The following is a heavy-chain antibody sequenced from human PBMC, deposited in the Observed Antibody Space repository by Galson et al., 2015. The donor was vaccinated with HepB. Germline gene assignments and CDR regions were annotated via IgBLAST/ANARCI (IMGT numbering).Heavy chain of an antibody. CDR3: ARDHMIVVSNYYYYGMDV. CDR1: GFTFSSYA. CDR2: ISYDGSNK. D-gene: IGHD3-22*01. J-gene: IGHJ6*02. V-gene: IGHV3-30*04. Sequence: SLRLSCAASGFTFSSYAMHWVRQAPGKGLEWVAVISYDGSNKYYADSVKGRFTISRDNSKNTLYLQMNSLRAEDTAVYYCARDHMIVVSNYYYYGMDVWGQGTTVTVSS.